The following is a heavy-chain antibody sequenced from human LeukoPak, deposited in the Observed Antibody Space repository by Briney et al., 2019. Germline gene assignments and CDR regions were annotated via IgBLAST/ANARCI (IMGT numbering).Heavy chain of an antibody. D-gene: IGHD3-10*02. CDR1: RGSIGNADYY. V-gene: IGHV4-31*03. CDR2: IYYSGRT. CDR3: ASSYYYVFDY. J-gene: IGHJ4*02. Sequence: PSETLSFTCTVSRGSIGNADYYWSWIRQHPGKGLEWIGYIYYSGRTYYNPSLKSRVTISVDTSKNQFSLKLSSVTAADTAVYYCASSYYYVFDYWGQGTLVTVSS.